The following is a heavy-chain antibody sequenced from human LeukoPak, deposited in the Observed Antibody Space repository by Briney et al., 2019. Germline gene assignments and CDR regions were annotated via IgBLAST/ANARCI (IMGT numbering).Heavy chain of an antibody. D-gene: IGHD3-10*01. CDR1: GIPFNRHA. CDR3: AKQMVRGVLDAFDI. V-gene: IGHV3-23*01. CDR2: ISGSGGST. J-gene: IGHJ3*02. Sequence: GSLRLSFSASGIPFNRHAMSWVRPGSGKGLEWVPAISGSGGSTYYADSVKGRFTISRDNSKNTLYLQMNSLRAEDTAVYYCAKQMVRGVLDAFDIWGQGTMVTVSS.